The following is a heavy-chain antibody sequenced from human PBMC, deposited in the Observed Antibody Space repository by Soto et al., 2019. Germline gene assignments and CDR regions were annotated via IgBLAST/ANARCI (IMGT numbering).Heavy chain of an antibody. CDR3: ARGGGYMVRGVIISNYYYGMDV. J-gene: IGHJ6*02. CDR1: GYTFTSYA. Sequence: QVQLVQSGAEVKKPGASVKVSYKASGYTFTSYAMHWVRQAPGQRLEWMGWINAGNGNTKYSQKFQGRVTITRDTSASTAYMELSSLRSEDTAVYYCARGGGYMVRGVIISNYYYGMDVWGQGTTVTVSS. CDR2: INAGNGNT. D-gene: IGHD3-10*01. V-gene: IGHV1-3*01.